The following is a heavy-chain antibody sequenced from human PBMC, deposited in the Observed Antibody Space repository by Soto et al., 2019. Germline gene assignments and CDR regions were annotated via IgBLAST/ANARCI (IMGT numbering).Heavy chain of an antibody. D-gene: IGHD4-4*01. CDR1: DFPFSDYA. CDR2: IRADGSRT. Sequence: PXGSLNLSGAGSDFPFSDYAMAWVRQAPGKGLEWVSSIRADGSRTQYADSVKGRFTVSRDNSKNRPYLEIKSRRADDTALYYYLSNSNGCFYWIGRYWGQGTPVTVSS. V-gene: IGHV3-23*01. J-gene: IGHJ4*02. CDR3: LSNSNGCFYWIGRY.